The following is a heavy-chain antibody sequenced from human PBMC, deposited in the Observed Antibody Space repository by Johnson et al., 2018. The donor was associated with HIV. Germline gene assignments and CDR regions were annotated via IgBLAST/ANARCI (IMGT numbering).Heavy chain of an antibody. J-gene: IGHJ3*02. D-gene: IGHD6-6*01. Sequence: VQLVESGGGVVRPGGSLRLSCAASGFTFDDYGVSWVRQAPGKGLEWVAAISYSGSSTYYADSVKGRFTISRDNAKNTLYLQMNSLRAEDTAVYYCARDRKWVAARSGDAFDIWGQGTLVTVS. CDR2: ISYSGSST. CDR3: ARDRKWVAARSGDAFDI. CDR1: GFTFDDYG. V-gene: IGHV3-20*04.